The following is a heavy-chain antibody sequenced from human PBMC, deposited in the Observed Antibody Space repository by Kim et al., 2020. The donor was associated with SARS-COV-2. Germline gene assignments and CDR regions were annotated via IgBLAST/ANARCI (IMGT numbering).Heavy chain of an antibody. V-gene: IGHV1-2*06. J-gene: IGHJ4*02. CDR2: INPNSGGT. Sequence: ASVKVSCKASGYTFTGYYMHWVRQAPGQGLEWMGRINPNSGGTNYAQKFQGRVTMTRDTSISTAYMELSRLRSDDTAVYFCARVPAPRWLQSPSYFDYWGQGTLVTVSS. CDR3: ARVPAPRWLQSPSYFDY. CDR1: GYTFTGYY. D-gene: IGHD5-12*01.